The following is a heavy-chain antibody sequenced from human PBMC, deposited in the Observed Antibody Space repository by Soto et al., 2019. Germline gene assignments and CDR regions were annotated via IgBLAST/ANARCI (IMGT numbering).Heavy chain of an antibody. J-gene: IGHJ4*02. CDR2: VSFDGSNK. Sequence: QVQLVESGGGVVQPGRSLRLSCAASGFTFSTHAMHWVRQAPGKGLECVAIVSFDGSNKYYADSVKGRFTISRDNSKNTPYLQMSGLTPEDTAFYDCARDQTGITTAGGGRIDHWGQGTLVTVSS. CDR3: ARDQTGITTAGGGRIDH. V-gene: IGHV3-30-3*01. CDR1: GFTFSTHA. D-gene: IGHD6-13*01.